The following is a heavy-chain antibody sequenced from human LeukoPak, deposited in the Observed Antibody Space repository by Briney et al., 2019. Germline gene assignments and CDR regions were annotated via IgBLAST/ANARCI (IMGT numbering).Heavy chain of an antibody. V-gene: IGHV3-23*01. CDR2: ISRSGGST. J-gene: IGHJ3*02. CDR3: AKDKQWNPGSALDI. D-gene: IGHD3-10*01. CDR1: GFIFSSYA. Sequence: GGSLRLSCAASGFIFSSYAMSWVRQAPGKGLEWVSGISRSGGSTYYGDSVKGRFTISRDNSKNTLYLQMNSLRAEDTAVYYCAKDKQWNPGSALDIWGQGTMVTVSS.